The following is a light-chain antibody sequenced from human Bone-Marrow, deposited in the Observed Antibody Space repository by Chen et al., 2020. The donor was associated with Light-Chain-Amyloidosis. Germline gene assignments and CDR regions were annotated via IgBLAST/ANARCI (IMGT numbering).Light chain of an antibody. J-gene: IGKJ5*01. CDR3: QQYDNPWIT. CDR2: DAS. CDR1: QVISKY. V-gene: IGKV1-33*01. Sequence: DIPMTQSPSPLSASVGDTVPITCQASQVISKYLYWYKQKPGKAPKLLISDASDLEAGVPSRFSGSGSGTEFTLTINSLQPEDIATYYCQQYDNPWITFGQGTRLEIK.